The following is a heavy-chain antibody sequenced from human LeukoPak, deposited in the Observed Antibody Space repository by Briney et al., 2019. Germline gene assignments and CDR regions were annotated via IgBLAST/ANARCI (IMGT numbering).Heavy chain of an antibody. V-gene: IGHV3-66*04. Sequence: GGTLRLSCAASGFTFSSYGMSWVRQAPGKGLEWVSVIYSGGSTYYADSVKGRFTISRDNSKNTLYLQMNSLRAEDTAVYYCARHGSITMVRGRLRYYYMDVWGKGTTAAISS. J-gene: IGHJ6*03. CDR1: GFTFSSYG. D-gene: IGHD3-10*01. CDR3: ARHGSITMVRGRLRYYYMDV. CDR2: IYSGGST.